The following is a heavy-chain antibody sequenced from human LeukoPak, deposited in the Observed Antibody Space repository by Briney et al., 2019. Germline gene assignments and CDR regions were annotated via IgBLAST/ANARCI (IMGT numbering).Heavy chain of an antibody. CDR1: GFTFSSYA. CDR2: ISGSGGSP. Sequence: GGSLRLSCAASGFTFSSYAMSWVRQAPGKGLEWVSAISGSGGSPYYADSVKGRFTISRDNSKNTLYLQMNSLRAEDTAVYYCAKDREPYYDFWSGYCFDYWGQGTLVTVSS. V-gene: IGHV3-23*01. J-gene: IGHJ4*02. D-gene: IGHD3-3*01. CDR3: AKDREPYYDFWSGYCFDY.